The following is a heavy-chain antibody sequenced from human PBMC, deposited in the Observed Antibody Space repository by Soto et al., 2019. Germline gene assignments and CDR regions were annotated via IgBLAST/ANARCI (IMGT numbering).Heavy chain of an antibody. CDR2: IKQDGSEK. D-gene: IGHD3-10*01. CDR1: GFTFSSYW. J-gene: IGHJ3*02. Sequence: GGSLRLSCAASGFTFSSYWMSWVRQAPGKGLEWVANIKQDGSEKYYVDSVKGRFTISRDNAKNSLYLQMNSLRAEDTAVYCCAGPFTMVRGGQRDAFDIWGQGTMVTVSS. V-gene: IGHV3-7*01. CDR3: AGPFTMVRGGQRDAFDI.